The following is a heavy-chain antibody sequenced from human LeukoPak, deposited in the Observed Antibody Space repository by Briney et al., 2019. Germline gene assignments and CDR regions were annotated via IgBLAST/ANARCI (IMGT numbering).Heavy chain of an antibody. CDR2: MNPNSGNT. D-gene: IGHD5-12*01. V-gene: IGHV1-8*03. CDR1: GYTFTGYY. J-gene: IGHJ3*02. Sequence: ASVKVSCKASGYTFTGYYMHWVRQAPGQGLEWMGWMNPNSGNTGYAQKCQGRVTITRNTSISTAYMELSSLRSEDTAVYYCARLLRDDAFDIWGQGTMVTVSS. CDR3: ARLLRDDAFDI.